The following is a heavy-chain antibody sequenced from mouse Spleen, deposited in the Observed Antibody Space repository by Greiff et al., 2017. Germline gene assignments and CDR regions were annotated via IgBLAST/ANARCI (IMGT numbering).Heavy chain of an antibody. V-gene: IGHV1S29*02. CDR1: GYTFTDYN. Sequence: VQLQQSGPELVKPGASVKISCKASGYTFTDYNMHWVKQSHGKSLEWIGYIYPYNGGTGYNQKFKSKATLTVDNSSSTAYMELRSLTSEDSAVYYCARGGSTVVKDFDYWGQGTTLTVSS. CDR3: ARGGSTVVKDFDY. D-gene: IGHD1-1*01. CDR2: IYPYNGGT. J-gene: IGHJ2*01.